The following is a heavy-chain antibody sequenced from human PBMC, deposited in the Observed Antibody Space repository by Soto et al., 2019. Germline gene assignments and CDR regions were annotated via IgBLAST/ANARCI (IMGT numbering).Heavy chain of an antibody. CDR1: GGSFSGYY. CDR3: ARGRPHIMITFGGVNNWFDP. Sequence: ETLSLTCAVYGGSFSGYYWSWIRQPPGKGLEWIGEINHSGSTNYNPSLKSRVTISVDTSKNQFSLKLSSVTAADTAVYYCARGRPHIMITFGGVNNWFDPWGQGTLVTVSS. D-gene: IGHD3-16*01. V-gene: IGHV4-34*01. J-gene: IGHJ5*02. CDR2: INHSGST.